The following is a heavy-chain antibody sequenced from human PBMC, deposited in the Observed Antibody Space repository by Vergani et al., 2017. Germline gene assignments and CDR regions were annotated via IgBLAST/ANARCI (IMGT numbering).Heavy chain of an antibody. Sequence: QVQLVQSGTEVKKPGASVKVSCKASGYIFTSYGISWVRQAPGQGLEWLGWISAYNGNTKYAEKFQGRVTMTTDTSTSTAYMELRSLKSDDTAVYYCARDPTVSTMVRGTDAFDIWGQGTMVTVSS. D-gene: IGHD3-10*01. CDR3: ARDPTVSTMVRGTDAFDI. CDR1: GYIFTSYG. J-gene: IGHJ3*02. V-gene: IGHV1-18*01. CDR2: ISAYNGNT.